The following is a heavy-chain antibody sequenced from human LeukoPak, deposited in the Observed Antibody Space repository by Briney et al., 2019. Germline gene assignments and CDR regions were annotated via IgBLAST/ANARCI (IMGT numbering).Heavy chain of an antibody. CDR3: ARGIPSGD. CDR2: INSDGSST. J-gene: IGHJ4*02. Sequence: PGGSLRLSRTASGFTFGSYWMHWVRQGPGKGLVWVSRINSDGSSTSYADSVKGRFTISRDNAKNTLYLQMNSLGVDDTAVYYCARGIPSGDWGQGTLVAVSS. CDR1: GFTFGSYW. V-gene: IGHV3-74*01.